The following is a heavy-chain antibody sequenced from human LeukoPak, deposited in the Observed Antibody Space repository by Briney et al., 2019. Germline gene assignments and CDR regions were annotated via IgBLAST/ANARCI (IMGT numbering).Heavy chain of an antibody. CDR2: INPNSGGT. J-gene: IGHJ4*02. CDR1: GYTFTGYY. CDR3: ARGNQLWLKGLDS. D-gene: IGHD5-18*01. Sequence: GASVKVSCKASGYTFTGYYMHWVRQAPGQGLEWMGWINPNSGGTNYAQKFQGWVTMTRDTSISTAYMELSSLRSEDTAVYYCARGNQLWLKGLDSWGQGTLVTVPS. V-gene: IGHV1-2*04.